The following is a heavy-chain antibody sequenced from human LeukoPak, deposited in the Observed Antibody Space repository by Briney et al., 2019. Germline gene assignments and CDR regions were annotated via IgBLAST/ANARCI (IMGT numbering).Heavy chain of an antibody. CDR2: INPNSGGT. J-gene: IGHJ6*02. CDR1: GYTFTGYH. V-gene: IGHV1-2*04. Sequence: ASVKVSCKASGYTFTGYHVHWVRRAPGQGLEWMGWINPNSGGTNYAQKFQGWVTMTRDTSISTAYMELSRLRSDDTAVYYCARDRLNLYGDYDYYYYGMDVWGQGTTVTVSS. CDR3: ARDRLNLYGDYDYYYYGMDV. D-gene: IGHD4-17*01.